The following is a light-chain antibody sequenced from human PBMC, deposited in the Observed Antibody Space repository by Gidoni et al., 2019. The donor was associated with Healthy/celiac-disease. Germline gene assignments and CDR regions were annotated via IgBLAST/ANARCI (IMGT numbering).Light chain of an antibody. Sequence: IQLTQSTSSLSASVGDRVTITCRASHGISSYLACYQQKPGKPPKLLIYAASTLQSGVASRCSRSGSGTDFTLTISSLQPEDFANYCCQQSNSYPRFGEGTKVEIK. CDR3: QQSNSYPR. CDR2: AAS. CDR1: HGISSY. J-gene: IGKJ4*01. V-gene: IGKV1-9*01.